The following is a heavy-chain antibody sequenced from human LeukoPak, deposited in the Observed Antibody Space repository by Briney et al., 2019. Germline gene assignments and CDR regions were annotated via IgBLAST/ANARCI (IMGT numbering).Heavy chain of an antibody. J-gene: IGHJ4*02. Sequence: ASVKVSCKASGYTFTSYYMHWVRQAPGQGLEWMGIINPSGGSTSCAQKFQGRVTMTRDMSTSTVYMELSSLRSEDTAVYYCAREVHKEVDYWGQGTLVTVSS. CDR2: INPSGGST. CDR1: GYTFTSYY. CDR3: AREVHKEVDY. D-gene: IGHD3-10*01. V-gene: IGHV1-46*01.